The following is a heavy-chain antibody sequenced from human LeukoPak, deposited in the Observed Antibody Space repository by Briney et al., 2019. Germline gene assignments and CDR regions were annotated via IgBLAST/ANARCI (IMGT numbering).Heavy chain of an antibody. CDR1: GGSISSHY. D-gene: IGHD2-2*01. CDR2: IHYSGST. V-gene: IGHV4-59*11. Sequence: SETLSLTCTVSGGSISSHYWSWIRQPPGKGLECIGYIHYSGSTNYNPSLKSRVTMSVDTSKNQFSLKLSSVTAADTAVYYCAREDPVVPPDVWGKGTTVTVSS. J-gene: IGHJ6*04. CDR3: AREDPVVPPDV.